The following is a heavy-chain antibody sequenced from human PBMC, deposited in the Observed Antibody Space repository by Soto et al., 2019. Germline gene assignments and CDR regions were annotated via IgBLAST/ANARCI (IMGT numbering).Heavy chain of an antibody. V-gene: IGHV3-30-3*01. CDR1: GFTFSSYA. CDR3: ARAPRGGGHCTNGVCSPFDY. Sequence: QVQLVESGGGAVQPGRSLRLSCAASGFTFSSYAMHWVRQAPGKGLEWVAVISYDGSNKYYADSVKGRFTISRDNSKNTLYLQMNSLRAEDTAVYYCARAPRGGGHCTNGVCSPFDYWGQGTLVTVSS. D-gene: IGHD2-8*01. J-gene: IGHJ4*02. CDR2: ISYDGSNK.